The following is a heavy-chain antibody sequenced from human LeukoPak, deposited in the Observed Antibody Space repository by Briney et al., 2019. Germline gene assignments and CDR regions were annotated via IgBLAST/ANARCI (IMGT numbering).Heavy chain of an antibody. CDR1: GGTLSSYA. J-gene: IGHJ4*02. V-gene: IGHV1-69*05. D-gene: IGHD1-26*01. CDR2: IIPIFGTA. Sequence: ASVKVSCRASGGTLSSYAISWVRQAPGQGLEWMGGIIPIFGTANYAQKFQGRVTITTDESTSTAYMELSSLRSEDTAVYYCARGLVGATRGYYFDYWGQGTLVTVSS. CDR3: ARGLVGATRGYYFDY.